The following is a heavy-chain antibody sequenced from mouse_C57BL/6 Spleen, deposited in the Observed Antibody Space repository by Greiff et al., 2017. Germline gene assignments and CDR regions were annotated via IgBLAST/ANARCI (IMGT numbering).Heavy chain of an antibody. D-gene: IGHD2-3*01. CDR1: GFTFSSYA. CDR3: TRGLYDGYYVASY. V-gene: IGHV5-9-1*02. J-gene: IGHJ3*01. CDR2: ISSGGDYI. Sequence: DVMLVESGEGLVKPGGSLKLSCAASGFTFSSYAMSWVRQTPEKRLEWVAYISSGGDYIYYADTVKGRFTISRDNARNTLYLQMSSLKSEDTAMYYCTRGLYDGYYVASYWGQGTLVTVSA.